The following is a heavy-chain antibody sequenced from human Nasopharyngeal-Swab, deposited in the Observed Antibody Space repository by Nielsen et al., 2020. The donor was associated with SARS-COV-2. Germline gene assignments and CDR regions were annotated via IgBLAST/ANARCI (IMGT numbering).Heavy chain of an antibody. CDR2: IYPGDSDT. D-gene: IGHD2-15*01. CDR3: ARGPRYFDL. J-gene: IGHJ2*01. Sequence: GESLKISYRTSGYSFTTKWIGWVRQMPGKGLEWVGSIYPGDSDTRYSPSVQGQVTISADKSISTAYLQWSTLKASDTAIYYCARGPRYFDLWGRGTLVTVSS. CDR1: GYSFTTKW. V-gene: IGHV5-51*01.